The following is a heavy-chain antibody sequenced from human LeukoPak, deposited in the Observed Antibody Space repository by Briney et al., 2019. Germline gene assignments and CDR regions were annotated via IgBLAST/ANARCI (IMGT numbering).Heavy chain of an antibody. CDR3: ARGDYDSSGYYLDY. Sequence: GESLKISCKGSGYSFTSYWIGWVRQAPGQGLEWMGWISAYNGNTNYAQKLQGRVTMTTDTSTSTAYMELRSLRSDDTAVYYCARGDYDSSGYYLDYWGQGTLVTVSS. V-gene: IGHV1-18*04. J-gene: IGHJ4*02. CDR1: GYSFTSYW. CDR2: ISAYNGNT. D-gene: IGHD3-22*01.